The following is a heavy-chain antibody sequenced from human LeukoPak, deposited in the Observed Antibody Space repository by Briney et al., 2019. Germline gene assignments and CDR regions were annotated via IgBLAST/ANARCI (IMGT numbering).Heavy chain of an antibody. CDR1: GFTFSSYS. J-gene: IGHJ3*02. CDR3: ARDPSMGYCSSTSCRMHDAFDI. V-gene: IGHV3-21*01. Sequence: GGSLRLSCAASGFTFSSYSMNWVRQAPGKGLEWVSSISSSSSYIYYADSVKGRFTISRDNVKNSLYLQMNSLRAEDTAVYYCARDPSMGYCSSTSCRMHDAFDIWGQGTMVTVSS. CDR2: ISSSSSYI. D-gene: IGHD2-2*01.